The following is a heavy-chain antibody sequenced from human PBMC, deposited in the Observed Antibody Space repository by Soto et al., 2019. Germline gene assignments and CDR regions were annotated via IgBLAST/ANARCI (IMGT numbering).Heavy chain of an antibody. J-gene: IGHJ4*02. CDR3: AKGGYDSSGHSLSQFDS. D-gene: IGHD3-22*01. Sequence: EVQLLESGGGLVQPGGSLRLSCAASGLTLSSCAMRWVRPAPWKRLEWVSKIRGGGGNTYYADSVKGRFTISRDNAKSTLYLRMNGLSADDTAVYYCAKGGYDSSGHSLSQFDSWGQGTLVTVSS. CDR1: GLTLSSCA. V-gene: IGHV3-23*01. CDR2: IRGGGGNT.